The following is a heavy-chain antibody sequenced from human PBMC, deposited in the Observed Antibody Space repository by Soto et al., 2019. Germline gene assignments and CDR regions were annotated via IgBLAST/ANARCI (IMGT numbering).Heavy chain of an antibody. J-gene: IGHJ3*02. CDR1: GGSISSGGYY. V-gene: IGHV4-31*03. CDR3: ARVGISSSDAFDI. D-gene: IGHD6-6*01. CDR2: IYHSGNT. Sequence: SETLSLTCSVSGGSISSGGYYWSWIRQLPGKDLEWIGYIYHSGNTYYNSSLKSRLTISVDTSKNQFSLKLTSVTAADTAVYYCARVGISSSDAFDIWGQGTMVTVSS.